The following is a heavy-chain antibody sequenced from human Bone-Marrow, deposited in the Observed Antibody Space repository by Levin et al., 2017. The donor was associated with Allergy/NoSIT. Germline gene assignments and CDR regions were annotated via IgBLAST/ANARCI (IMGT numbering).Heavy chain of an antibody. CDR3: ARDGWFGELSFDY. CDR2: IIPILGIA. D-gene: IGHD3-10*01. Sequence: SVKVSCKASGGTFSSYTISWVRQAPGQGLEWMGRIIPILGIANYAQKFQGRVTITADKSTSTAYMELSSLRSEDTAVYYCARDGWFGELSFDYWGQGTLVTVSS. CDR1: GGTFSSYT. V-gene: IGHV1-69*04. J-gene: IGHJ4*02.